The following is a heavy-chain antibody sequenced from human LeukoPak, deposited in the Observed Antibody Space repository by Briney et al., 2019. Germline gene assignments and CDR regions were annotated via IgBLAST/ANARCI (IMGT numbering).Heavy chain of an antibody. D-gene: IGHD4-17*01. J-gene: IGHJ4*02. Sequence: SETLSLTCSVSGYSISSGYYWSWIRQPPGKGLEWIGYIYYSGSTNYNPSLKSRVTISVDTSKNQFSLKLSSVTAADTAVYYCARHVGARYGDPSRYFDYWGQGTLVTVSS. CDR1: GYSISSGYY. V-gene: IGHV4-59*08. CDR3: ARHVGARYGDPSRYFDY. CDR2: IYYSGST.